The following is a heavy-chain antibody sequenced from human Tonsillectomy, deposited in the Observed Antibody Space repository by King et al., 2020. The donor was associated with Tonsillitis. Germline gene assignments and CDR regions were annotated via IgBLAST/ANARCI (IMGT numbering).Heavy chain of an antibody. CDR2: IKQDGSEK. CDR1: GFIFSSYW. CDR3: ARGGFHSGYNWFDP. Sequence: VQLVESGGGLVQPGGSLRLSCAASGFIFSSYWMNWVRQAPGKGLEWVANIKQDGSEKYYVDSVKGRFTISRDNAKNSLYLQMNSLRAEDTAVYYCARGGFHSGYNWFDPWGQGTLVTVSS. J-gene: IGHJ5*02. D-gene: IGHD5-12*01. V-gene: IGHV3-7*03.